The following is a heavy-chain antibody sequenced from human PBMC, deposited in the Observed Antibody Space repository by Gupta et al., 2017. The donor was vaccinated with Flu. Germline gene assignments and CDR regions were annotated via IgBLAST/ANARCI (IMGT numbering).Heavy chain of an antibody. D-gene: IGHD3-9*01. CDR3: AREVYYDILTGYYGYYYGMDV. CDR2: ISAYNGNT. J-gene: IGHJ6*02. Sequence: QVQLVQSGAEVKKPGASVKVSCKASGYTFTSYSISWVRQAPGQGLEWMGWISAYNGNTNYAQKLQGRVTMTTDTSTSTAYMELRSLRSDDTAVYCCAREVYYDILTGYYGYYYGMDVWGQGTTVTVSS. V-gene: IGHV1-18*01. CDR1: GYTFTSYS.